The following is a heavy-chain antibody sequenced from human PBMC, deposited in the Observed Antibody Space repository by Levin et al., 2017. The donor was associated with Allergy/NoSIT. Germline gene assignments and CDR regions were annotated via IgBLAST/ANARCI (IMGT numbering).Heavy chain of an antibody. J-gene: IGHJ4*02. D-gene: IGHD6-19*01. CDR3: AKWSVAVAGNVGHFDL. CDR1: GFTFSTHA. Sequence: GGSLRLSCRASGFTFSTHAMSWVRRGPGKGLEWVSMISGSGGETHYADPVKGRFRISRDNTRNTLYLQMNSLRAEDTAVFYCAKWSVAVAGNVGHFDLWGRGTQVTVSS. CDR2: ISGSGGET. V-gene: IGHV3-23*01.